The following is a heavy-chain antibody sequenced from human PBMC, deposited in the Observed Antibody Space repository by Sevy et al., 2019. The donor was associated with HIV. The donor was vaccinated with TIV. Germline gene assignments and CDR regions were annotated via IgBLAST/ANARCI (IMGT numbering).Heavy chain of an antibody. D-gene: IGHD4-17*01. CDR2: INPNDGVT. V-gene: IGHV1-2*02. CDR1: RYTFTDYY. J-gene: IGHJ6*02. Sequence: ASVKVSCKASRYTFTDYYVHWVRQAPGQGLEWMGWINPNDGVTKYAQRFQGRFTITRDTSSSTAYVELNRLTTDYTAVYYIAGRTTMPTSEGYGIDAWGQWNTVTVSS. CDR3: AGRTTMPTSEGYGIDA.